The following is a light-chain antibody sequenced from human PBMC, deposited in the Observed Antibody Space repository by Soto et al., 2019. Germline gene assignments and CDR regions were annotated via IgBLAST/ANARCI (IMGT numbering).Light chain of an antibody. J-gene: IGLJ1*01. Sequence: QSVLTQPPSASGTPGQRVTISCSGSSSNIGSNTVTWYQQLPGTAPKLLIYSNNQRPSGVPDRFSGSKSGTSASLAISGLQSEDEADYYCAACDDSLNGRGVFGTGTKVTVL. CDR3: AACDDSLNGRGV. V-gene: IGLV1-44*01. CDR2: SNN. CDR1: SSNIGSNT.